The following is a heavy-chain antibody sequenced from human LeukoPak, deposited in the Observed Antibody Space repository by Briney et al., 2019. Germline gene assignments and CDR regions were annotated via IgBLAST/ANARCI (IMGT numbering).Heavy chain of an antibody. Sequence: ASVKVSCKTSGYTFAGHHIHWVRQAPGQGLEWMGWINPSSGDTKYAQNFQDRVIMSRDTSISTAYMDLSRLSSDDTAIYYCARAGHDSSGYSFRLDYWGQGTLVTVFS. CDR2: INPSSGDT. CDR3: ARAGHDSSGYSFRLDY. CDR1: GYTFAGHH. V-gene: IGHV1-2*02. D-gene: IGHD3-22*01. J-gene: IGHJ4*02.